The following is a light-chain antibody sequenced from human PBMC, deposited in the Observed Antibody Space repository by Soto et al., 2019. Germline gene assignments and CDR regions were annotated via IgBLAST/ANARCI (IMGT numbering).Light chain of an antibody. Sequence: QSAQTQPASVSGSPGQSITISCTGSSSDVGGYNYVSWYQQHHPGKAPKLMIYDVSNRPSGVSNRFSGSKSGNTASLTISGLQAEDEADYYCSSYTTSSTVVFGGGTKLTVL. CDR2: DVS. CDR3: SSYTTSSTVV. J-gene: IGLJ2*01. V-gene: IGLV2-14*03. CDR1: SSDVGGYNY.